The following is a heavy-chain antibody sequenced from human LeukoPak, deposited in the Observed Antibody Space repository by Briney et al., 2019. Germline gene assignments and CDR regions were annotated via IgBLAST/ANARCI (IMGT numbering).Heavy chain of an antibody. CDR2: ISYDGSNK. Sequence: PGGSLRLSCAASGFSFSNYGMHWVRQAPGKGLEWVAVISYDGSNKYYADSVKGRFTISRDNSKNTLYVQMNSLRAEDTAVYYCARGGYYYDSSGFLLFDYCGQGTLVTVSS. CDR3: ARGGYYYDSSGFLLFDY. D-gene: IGHD3-22*01. V-gene: IGHV3-30*03. J-gene: IGHJ4*02. CDR1: GFSFSNYG.